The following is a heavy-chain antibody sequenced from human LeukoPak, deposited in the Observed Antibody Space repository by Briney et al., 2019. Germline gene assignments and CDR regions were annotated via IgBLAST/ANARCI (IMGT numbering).Heavy chain of an antibody. CDR1: DVIRRCYY. CDR3: VRFVKEQWLPRGYFDC. J-gene: IGHJ4*02. Sequence: SETLSLTCTVKDVIRRCYYWIWMREPPGKLLNCFRYIYYSGRTNYNTSLNSRFTISLDTFKNHFSLTLSSVTASDTAVYYCVRFVKEQWLPRGYFDCWGQRTLVTVSS. D-gene: IGHD6-19*01. CDR2: IYYSGRT. V-gene: IGHV4-59*08.